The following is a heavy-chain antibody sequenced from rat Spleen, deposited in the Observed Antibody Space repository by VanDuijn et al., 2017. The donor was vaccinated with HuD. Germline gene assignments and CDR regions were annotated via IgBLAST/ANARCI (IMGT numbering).Heavy chain of an antibody. Sequence: EVQLVESGGGLVQPGRSMKLSCAASGFTFSSFPMAWVRQAPTKGLEWVATISTSGGSTYYRDSVKGRFTISRDNAKSTLYLQMNSLRSEDTATYYCARHGLNYGGYYVMDAWGQGASVTVSS. J-gene: IGHJ4*01. D-gene: IGHD1-11*01. V-gene: IGHV5-46*01. CDR3: ARHGLNYGGYYVMDA. CDR1: GFTFSSFP. CDR2: ISTSGGST.